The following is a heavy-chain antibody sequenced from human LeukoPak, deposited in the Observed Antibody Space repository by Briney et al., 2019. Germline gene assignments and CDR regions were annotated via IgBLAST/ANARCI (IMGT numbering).Heavy chain of an antibody. V-gene: IGHV1-69*05. Sequence: SVKVSSKASGGTFSSYAISWVRQAPGQGLEWMGGIIPIFGTANYAQKFQGRVTITTDESTSTAYMELSSLRSEDTAVYYCASTFADYCGGDCYPYYFDYWGQGTLVTVSS. CDR2: IIPIFGTA. J-gene: IGHJ4*02. CDR3: ASTFADYCGGDCYPYYFDY. CDR1: GGTFSSYA. D-gene: IGHD2-21*02.